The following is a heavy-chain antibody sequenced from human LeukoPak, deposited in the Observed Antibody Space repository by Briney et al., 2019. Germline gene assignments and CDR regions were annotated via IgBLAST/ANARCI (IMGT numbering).Heavy chain of an antibody. CDR1: GGSFSDYY. CDR2: IYHSGST. D-gene: IGHD3-9*01. CDR3: ARGVYYDILTGYYFGYFDY. V-gene: IGHV4-34*01. J-gene: IGHJ4*02. Sequence: SETLSLTCAVYGGSFSDYYWSWIRQPPGKGLEWIGEIYHSGSTNYNPSLKSRVTISVDTSKNQFSLKLSSVTAADTAVYYCARGVYYDILTGYYFGYFDYWGQGTLVTVS.